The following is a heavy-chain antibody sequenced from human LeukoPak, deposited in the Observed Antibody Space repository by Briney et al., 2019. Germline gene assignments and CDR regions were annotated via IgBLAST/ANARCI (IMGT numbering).Heavy chain of an antibody. D-gene: IGHD2-8*02. CDR2: IYYSGNT. CDR3: AREESGGYFDY. V-gene: IGHV4-59*01. Sequence: SETLSLTCTVSGGSISHYYWSWIRQPPGKGLEWIGYIYYSGNTNYNPSLKSRVTISVDTSKKQFSLKLSSVTAADTAVYYCAREESGGYFDYWGQGTLVTVSS. CDR1: GGSISHYY. J-gene: IGHJ4*02.